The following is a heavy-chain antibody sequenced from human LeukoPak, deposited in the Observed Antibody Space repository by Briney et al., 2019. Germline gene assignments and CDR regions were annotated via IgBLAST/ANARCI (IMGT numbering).Heavy chain of an antibody. CDR3: ARDTTIFGPAHVDI. CDR2: INPNSGGT. D-gene: IGHD3-3*01. CDR1: GYTFTGYY. J-gene: IGHJ3*02. Sequence: ASVKVSCKASGYTFTGYYMHWVRQAPGQGLEWMGWINPNSGGTNYAQKFQGRVTMTRDTSISTAYMELSRLRSDDTAVYYCARDTTIFGPAHVDIWGQGTMVTVSS. V-gene: IGHV1-2*02.